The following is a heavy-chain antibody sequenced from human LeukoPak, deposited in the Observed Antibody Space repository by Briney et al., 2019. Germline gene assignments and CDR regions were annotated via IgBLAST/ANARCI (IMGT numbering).Heavy chain of an antibody. CDR3: ARADHYDFWSGYYDY. V-gene: IGHV4-59*01. J-gene: IGHJ4*02. CDR1: GGSISSYY. CDR2: IYYSGST. D-gene: IGHD3-3*01. Sequence: SETLSLTCTVSGGSISSYYWSWIRQPPGKGLEWIGYIYYSGSTNYNPSLKSRVTISVDTSKNQFSLKLSSVTAADTAVYYCARADHYDFWSGYYDYWRQGTLSPSPQ.